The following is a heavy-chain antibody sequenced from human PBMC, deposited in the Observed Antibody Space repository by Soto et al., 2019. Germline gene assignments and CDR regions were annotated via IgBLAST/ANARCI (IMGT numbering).Heavy chain of an antibody. CDR1: GGSISSYY. CDR2: IYYSGST. CDR3: ARVRGSVVVLAHLQGGFAY. V-gene: IGHV4-59*12. D-gene: IGHD2-15*01. Sequence: SETLSLTCTVSGGSISSYYWSWIRQPPGKGLEWIGYIYYSGSTNYSPSLKSRVTISVATSKNQFPLKLSSVTAADTAVYYCARVRGSVVVLAHLQGGFAYLGQVTLV. J-gene: IGHJ4*02.